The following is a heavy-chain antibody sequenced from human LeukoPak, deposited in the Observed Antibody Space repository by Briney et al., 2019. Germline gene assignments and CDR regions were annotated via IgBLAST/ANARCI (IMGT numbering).Heavy chain of an antibody. CDR1: GGSISSYY. D-gene: IGHD6-19*01. CDR2: IYYSGST. V-gene: IGHV4-59*01. Sequence: SETLSLTCIVSGGSISSYYWSWIRQPPGKGLEWIGYIYYSGSTNYNPSLKSRVTISVDTSKNQFSLKLSSVTAADTAVYYCARAVAGTFYWGQGTLVTVSS. CDR3: ARAVAGTFY. J-gene: IGHJ4*02.